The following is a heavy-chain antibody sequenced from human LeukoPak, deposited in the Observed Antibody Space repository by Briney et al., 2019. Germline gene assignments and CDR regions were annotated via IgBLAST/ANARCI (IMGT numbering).Heavy chain of an antibody. J-gene: IGHJ5*02. CDR3: ARQSGAGNWFDP. CDR2: INPYSGAT. V-gene: IGHV1-2*02. Sequence: ASVKVSCKASGYTVTGYYIHWVRQAPGQGLEWMGWINPYSGATNYAPKFQGRVTMTRDTSISRGYMELSRVRSDDTAVYYCARQSGAGNWFDPWGQGTLVTVSS. D-gene: IGHD3-10*01. CDR1: GYTVTGYY.